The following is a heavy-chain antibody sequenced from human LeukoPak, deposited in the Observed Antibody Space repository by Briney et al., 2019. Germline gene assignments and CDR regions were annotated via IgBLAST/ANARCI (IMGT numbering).Heavy chain of an antibody. CDR1: GFTFSSYG. CDR2: ISCDGSNK. CDR3: AKDLGRGSYYVDYFDY. D-gene: IGHD1-26*01. V-gene: IGHV3-30*18. Sequence: GGSLRLSCAASGFTFSSYGMHWVRQAPGKGLEWVAVISCDGSNKYYADSVKGRFTISRDNSKNTLYLQMNSLRAEDTAVYYCAKDLGRGSYYVDYFDYWGQGTLVTVSS. J-gene: IGHJ4*02.